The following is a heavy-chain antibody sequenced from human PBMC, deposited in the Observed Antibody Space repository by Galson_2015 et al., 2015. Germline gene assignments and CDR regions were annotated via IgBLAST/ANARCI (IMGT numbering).Heavy chain of an antibody. Sequence: ETLSLTCTVSGGSISGRSYYWGWIRQPPGKGLEWIGSIYYSGNTYYNPSLKSRVTISVDTSRNQFSLRLNSVTAADTAVYYCARSGGSSADNYFDYWGQGTLVTVSS. CDR2: IYYSGNT. D-gene: IGHD3-16*01. CDR3: ARSGGSSADNYFDY. J-gene: IGHJ4*01. V-gene: IGHV4-39*01. CDR1: GGSISGRSYY.